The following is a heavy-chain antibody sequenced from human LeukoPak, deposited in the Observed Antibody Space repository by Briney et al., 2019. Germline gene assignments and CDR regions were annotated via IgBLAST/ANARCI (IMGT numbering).Heavy chain of an antibody. CDR3: AKDNPPPYYYDSSGYCGFDY. V-gene: IGHV3-23*01. D-gene: IGHD3-22*01. CDR2: ISGSDGST. J-gene: IGHJ4*02. CDR1: GFTFSSYA. Sequence: GGSLRLSCAASGFTFSSYAMSWVRQAPGKGLEWVSAISGSDGSTYYADSVKGRFTISRDNSKNTLYLQMNSLRAEDTAVYYCAKDNPPPYYYDSSGYCGFDYWGQGTLVTVSS.